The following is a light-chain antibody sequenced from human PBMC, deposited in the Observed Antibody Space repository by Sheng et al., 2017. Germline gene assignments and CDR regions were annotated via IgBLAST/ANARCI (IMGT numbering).Light chain of an antibody. J-gene: IGKJ3*01. CDR1: QSVSSY. CDR2: DAS. Sequence: EIVLTQSPDTLSLSPGERATLSCRASQSVSSYLAWYQQKPGQAPRLLIYDASSRATGIPARFSGSGSGTDFTLTISSLEPEDFAVYYCQQRSNWPVTFGPGTKVDIK. CDR3: QQRSNWPVT. V-gene: IGKV3-11*01.